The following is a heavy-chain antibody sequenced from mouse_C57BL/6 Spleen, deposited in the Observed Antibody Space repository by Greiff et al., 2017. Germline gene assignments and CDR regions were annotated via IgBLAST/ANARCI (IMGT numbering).Heavy chain of an antibody. CDR1: GYAFSSYW. CDR3: AVIYYDYDGGAYYAMDY. Sequence: VQLVESGAELVKPGASVKISCKASGYAFSSYWMNWVKQRPGKGLEWIGQIYPGDGDTNYNGKFKGKATLTADKSSSTAYMQLSSLTSEDSAVYFCAVIYYDYDGGAYYAMDYWGQGTSVTVSS. J-gene: IGHJ4*01. CDR2: IYPGDGDT. D-gene: IGHD2-4*01. V-gene: IGHV1-80*01.